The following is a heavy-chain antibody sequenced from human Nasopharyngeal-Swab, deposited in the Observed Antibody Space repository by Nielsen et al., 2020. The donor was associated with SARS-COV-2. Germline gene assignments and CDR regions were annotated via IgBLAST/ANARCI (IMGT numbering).Heavy chain of an antibody. V-gene: IGHV4-30-4*01. D-gene: IGHD3-3*01. J-gene: IGHJ3*02. CDR3: ARGDIGNDYYYSMSFGAFDI. Sequence: IRQPPGKGLEWLGYIYYSESTYYNPSLKSRITMSLETSKNQFSLELKSVTAADTAVYYCARGDIGNDYYYSMSFGAFDIWGQGTMVTVSS. CDR2: IYYSEST.